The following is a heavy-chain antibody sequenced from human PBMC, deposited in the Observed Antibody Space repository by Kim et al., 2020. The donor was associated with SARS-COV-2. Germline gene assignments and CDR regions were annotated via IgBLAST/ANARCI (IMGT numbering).Heavy chain of an antibody. CDR2: IIPIFGTA. CDR1: GGTFSSYA. V-gene: IGHV1-69*13. Sequence: SVKVSCKASGGTFSSYAISWVRQAPGQGLEWMGGIIPIFGTANYAQKFQGRVTITADGSTSTAYMELSSLRSEDTAVYYCAMSPIMDIVVVPARDYYYYGMDVWGQGTTVTVSS. CDR3: AMSPIMDIVVVPARDYYYYGMDV. D-gene: IGHD2-2*03. J-gene: IGHJ6*02.